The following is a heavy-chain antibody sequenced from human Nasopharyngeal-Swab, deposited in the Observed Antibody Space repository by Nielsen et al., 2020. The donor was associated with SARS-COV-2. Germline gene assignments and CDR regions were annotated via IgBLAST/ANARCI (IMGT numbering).Heavy chain of an antibody. CDR1: GYTFSSFG. V-gene: IGHV3-33*08. CDR3: ARDGDDYGDFYFDY. CDR2: IWYDGSNK. J-gene: IGHJ4*02. Sequence: GESLKISCTASGYTFSSFGMHWVRQAPGKGLEWVAVIWYDGSNKYYADSVKGRFTISRDNSKNTLYLQMNSLRAEDTAVYYCARDGDDYGDFYFDYWGQGTLVTVSS. D-gene: IGHD4-17*01.